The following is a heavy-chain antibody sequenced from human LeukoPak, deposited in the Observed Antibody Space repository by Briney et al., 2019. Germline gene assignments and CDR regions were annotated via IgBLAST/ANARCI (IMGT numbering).Heavy chain of an antibody. CDR1: GFSVSDIYY. J-gene: IGHJ4*02. D-gene: IGHD3-22*01. CDR3: ASTHYDSSGYLFDY. Sequence: PSETLSLTCTVSGFSVSDIYYWSWIRQPPGKGLEWIGYIYYSGSTYYNPSLKSRVTISVDTSKNQFSLKLSSVTAADTAVYYCASTHYDSSGYLFDYWGQGTLVTVSS. CDR2: IYYSGST. V-gene: IGHV4-30-4*01.